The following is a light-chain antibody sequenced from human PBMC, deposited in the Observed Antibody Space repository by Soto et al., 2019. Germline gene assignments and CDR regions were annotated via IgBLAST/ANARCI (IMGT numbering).Light chain of an antibody. CDR2: KAS. J-gene: IGKJ4*01. CDR1: QSISSW. CDR3: QQYNSYPLT. V-gene: IGKV1-5*03. Sequence: DIQMTQSPSTLSASVGDRVTITCRTSQSISSWLAWYQQKPGKAPKLLIYKASSLESGVPSRFSGSGSGTEFTLSISSLQPDDFATYYCQQYNSYPLTFGGGTKVEIK.